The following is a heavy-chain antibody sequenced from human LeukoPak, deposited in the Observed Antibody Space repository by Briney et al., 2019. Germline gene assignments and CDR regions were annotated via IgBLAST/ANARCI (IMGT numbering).Heavy chain of an antibody. J-gene: IGHJ4*02. Sequence: QAGGSLRLSCAASGFTFSSYGMHWVRQAPGKGLEWVAVISYDGSNKYYADSVKGRFTISRDNSKNTLYLQMNSLRAEDTAVYYCARDQSSSGYYYVGVDYWGQGTLVTVSS. CDR1: GFTFSSYG. D-gene: IGHD3-22*01. CDR3: ARDQSSSGYYYVGVDY. V-gene: IGHV3-30*03. CDR2: ISYDGSNK.